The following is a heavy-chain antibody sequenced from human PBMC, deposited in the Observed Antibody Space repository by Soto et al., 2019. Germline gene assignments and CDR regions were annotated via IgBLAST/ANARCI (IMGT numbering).Heavy chain of an antibody. CDR3: ARARIVGATYRWFDP. V-gene: IGHV4-59*01. D-gene: IGHD1-26*01. CDR1: GGSISIYY. J-gene: IGHJ5*02. CDR2: IYYSGST. Sequence: SETLSLTCTVSGGSISIYYWRWIRQPPGKGLEWIGYIYYSGSTNYNPSLKSRVTISVDTSKNQFSLKLSSVAAADTAVYYCARARIVGATYRWFDPWGQGTLVTAPQ.